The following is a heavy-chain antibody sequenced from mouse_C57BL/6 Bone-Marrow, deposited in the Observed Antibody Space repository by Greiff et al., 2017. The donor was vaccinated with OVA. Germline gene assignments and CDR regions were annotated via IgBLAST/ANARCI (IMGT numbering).Heavy chain of an antibody. J-gene: IGHJ3*01. CDR2: IWTGGGT. CDR3: ARKGDYDGAWFAY. CDR1: GFSLTSYA. Sequence: VKLMESGPGLVAPSQSLSITCTVSGFSLTSYAISWVRQPPGTGLAWLGVIWTGGGTNYNSALKSSLSISKDNSKSQVFLKMNSLQTDDTARDYCARKGDYDGAWFAYGGQGTLVTVSA. D-gene: IGHD2-4*01. V-gene: IGHV2-9-1*01.